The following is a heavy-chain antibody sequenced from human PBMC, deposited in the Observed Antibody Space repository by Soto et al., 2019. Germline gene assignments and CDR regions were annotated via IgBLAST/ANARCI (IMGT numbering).Heavy chain of an antibody. V-gene: IGHV3-9*01. CDR2: ISWNSNII. CDR1: GFTFDDYA. Sequence: EVQLVESGGGLVQPGRSLRLSCAASGFTFDDYAMHWVRRVPGKGLEWVSSISWNSNIIGYADSVQGRFTISRDNAKNSLYMQMKSLRTEDTALYYCAKGGPDGFCSGGRCYFDYWGQGTLVTVSS. CDR3: AKGGPDGFCSGGRCYFDY. J-gene: IGHJ4*02. D-gene: IGHD2-15*01.